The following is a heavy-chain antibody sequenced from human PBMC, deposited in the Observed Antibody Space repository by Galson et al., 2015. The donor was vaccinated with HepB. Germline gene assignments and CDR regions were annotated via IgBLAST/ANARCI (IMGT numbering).Heavy chain of an antibody. CDR3: ARAAHCSSTSCYNYNSYYGRDV. CDR1: GFTFSSFA. J-gene: IGHJ6*02. CDR2: ISYDGGNK. Sequence: SLRLSCAASGFTFSSFAFHWVRQAPGKGLEWVAVISYDGGNKYYADSVKGQFTISRDNSENTLYLQMNGLRPEDTAVYYCARAAHCSSTSCYNYNSYYGRDVWGQGTTVTVSS. V-gene: IGHV3-30*04. D-gene: IGHD2-2*01.